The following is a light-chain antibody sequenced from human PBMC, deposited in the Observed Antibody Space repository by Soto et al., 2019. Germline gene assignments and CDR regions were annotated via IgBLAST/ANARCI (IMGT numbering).Light chain of an antibody. V-gene: IGKV1-27*01. CDR2: ATS. Sequence: DIQMTQSPSSLSASVGDRVTITCRSSQGMTNNLAWYQQKPGKAPKLLIYATSSLHSGVPSRFSGSGSGTYFTLTISSLQPEDVATYYCQKYNSAPFLCSVGPGTKVDIK. J-gene: IGKJ1*01. CDR1: QGMTNN. CDR3: QKYNSAPFLCS.